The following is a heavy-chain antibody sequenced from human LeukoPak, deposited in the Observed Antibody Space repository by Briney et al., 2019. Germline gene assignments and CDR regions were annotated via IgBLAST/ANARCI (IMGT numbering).Heavy chain of an antibody. CDR1: GGSISGYY. D-gene: IGHD6-13*01. CDR3: ARGHSSSWYYFDY. J-gene: IGHJ4*02. Sequence: PSETLSLTCTVSGGSISGYYWTWIRQPPGKGLEWIGYISYSGGTDYNPSLKSRVTILIDTSKNQFSLKLSSVTAADTAVYYCARGHSSSWYYFDYWGQGTLVTVSS. CDR2: ISYSGGT. V-gene: IGHV4-59*01.